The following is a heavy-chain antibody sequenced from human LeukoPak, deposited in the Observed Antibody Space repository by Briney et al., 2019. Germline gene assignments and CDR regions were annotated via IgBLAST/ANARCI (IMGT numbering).Heavy chain of an antibody. D-gene: IGHD2-15*01. CDR3: ARGSFDSPENDY. J-gene: IGHJ4*02. CDR2: IYYSGST. CDR1: GGSISSGGYY. Sequence: KSSETLSLTCTVSGGSISSGGYYWSWIRQHPGKGLEWIGYIYYSGSTYYNPSLRSRVTISVDTSKNQFSLKLSSVTAADTAVYYCARGSFDSPENDYWGQGTLVTVSS. V-gene: IGHV4-31*03.